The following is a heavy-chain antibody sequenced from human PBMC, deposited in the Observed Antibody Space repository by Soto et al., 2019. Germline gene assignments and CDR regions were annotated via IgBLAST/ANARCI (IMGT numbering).Heavy chain of an antibody. Sequence: EVQLVESGGGLVQPGGSLRLSCAASGFTFSSYSMNWVRQAPGKGLEWVSYISSSSSTIYYADSVKGRFTISRDNAKNSLYLQMNSLRAEDTAVYYCARLIHYGDSNPRWYFDYWGQGTLVTVSS. CDR3: ARLIHYGDSNPRWYFDY. J-gene: IGHJ4*02. CDR1: GFTFSSYS. D-gene: IGHD4-17*01. CDR2: ISSSSSTI. V-gene: IGHV3-48*01.